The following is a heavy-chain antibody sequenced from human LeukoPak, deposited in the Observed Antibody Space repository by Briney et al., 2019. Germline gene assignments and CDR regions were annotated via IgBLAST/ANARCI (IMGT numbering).Heavy chain of an antibody. CDR3: ARDMYGGTDV. CDR2: VTGSGGGT. V-gene: IGHV3-23*01. J-gene: IGHJ6*02. Sequence: PGGSLRLSCAASGFTFSSYAMSWVRQAPGKGLEWVSAVTGSGGGTYYADSVKGRFTISRDNSKNTLYLQMNSLRAEDTAVYYCARDMYGGTDVWGQGTTVTASS. CDR1: GFTFSSYA. D-gene: IGHD4-23*01.